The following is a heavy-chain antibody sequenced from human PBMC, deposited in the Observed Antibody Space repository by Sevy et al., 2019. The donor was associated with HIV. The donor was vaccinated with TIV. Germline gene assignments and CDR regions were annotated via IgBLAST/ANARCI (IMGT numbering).Heavy chain of an antibody. D-gene: IGHD5-18*01. CDR2: IYSAGAT. CDR3: MGGNSYGDAFNI. Sequence: GGSLRLSCVVSGFSVRDNYVSWVRQVAGRGLEWVSIIYSAGATYYRDSVKGRFTISRHISENTVYLQMNSPRTEDTALYYCMGGNSYGDAFNIWGQGTKVTVSS. V-gene: IGHV3-53*04. J-gene: IGHJ3*02. CDR1: GFSVRDNY.